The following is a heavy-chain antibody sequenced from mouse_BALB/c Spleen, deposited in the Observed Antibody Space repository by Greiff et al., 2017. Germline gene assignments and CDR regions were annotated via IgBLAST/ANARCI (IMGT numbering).Heavy chain of an antibody. V-gene: IGHV5-6-3*01. CDR2: INSNGGST. J-gene: IGHJ2*01. Sequence: EVNVVESGGGLVQPGGSLKLSCAASGFTFSSYGMSWVRQTPDKRLELVATINSNGGSTYYPDSVKGRFTISRDNAKNTLYLQMSSLKSEDTAMYYCARGTLYGNYENYFDYWGQGTTLTVSS. D-gene: IGHD2-1*01. CDR3: ARGTLYGNYENYFDY. CDR1: GFTFSSYG.